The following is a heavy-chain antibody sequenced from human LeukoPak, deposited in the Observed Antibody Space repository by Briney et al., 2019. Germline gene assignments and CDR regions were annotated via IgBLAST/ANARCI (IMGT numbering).Heavy chain of an antibody. CDR1: GGSIGSSSYY. CDR2: TYYSGST. D-gene: IGHD3/OR15-3a*01. CDR3: ARVLDYDPPDY. Sequence: PSETLSLTCTVSGGSIGSSSYYWGWIRQPPGKGLEWIGSTYYSGSTYYNPSLKSRVTISVDTAKNQFSLKLSSVTAADTAVYYCARVLDYDPPDYWGQGTLATVSS. V-gene: IGHV4-39*07. J-gene: IGHJ4*02.